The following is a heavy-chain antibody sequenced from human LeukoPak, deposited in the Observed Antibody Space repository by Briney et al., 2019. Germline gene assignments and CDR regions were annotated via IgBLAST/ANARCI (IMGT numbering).Heavy chain of an antibody. J-gene: IGHJ4*02. CDR3: AKDIDYGGAN. V-gene: IGHV3-30*18. Sequence: PGRSLRLSCAASGFTFSNYGMHWVRQAPGKGLERVALISYDGNNKYYSDSMKGRFTISRDNSKNTLYLQMNSLRAEDTAVYYCAKDIDYGGANWGQGTLVIVSS. CDR1: GFTFSNYG. D-gene: IGHD4-23*01. CDR2: ISYDGNNK.